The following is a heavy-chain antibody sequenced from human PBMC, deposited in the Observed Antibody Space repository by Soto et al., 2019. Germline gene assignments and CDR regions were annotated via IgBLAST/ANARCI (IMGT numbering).Heavy chain of an antibody. D-gene: IGHD3-3*01. Sequence: ASVKVSSKASGYNFTSYAINWVRQAPGQGRGWMGWMNPNSGNTGYAQKFQGRVTMTRNTSITTAYLKLCSMRAEDTAVYYCARGRGEVCDSGDYGSGYYGLDWFVPWGQGTLVTVSS. CDR1: GYNFTSYA. V-gene: IGHV1-8*01. CDR2: MNPNSGNT. CDR3: ARGRGEVCDSGDYGSGYYGLDWFVP. J-gene: IGHJ5*02.